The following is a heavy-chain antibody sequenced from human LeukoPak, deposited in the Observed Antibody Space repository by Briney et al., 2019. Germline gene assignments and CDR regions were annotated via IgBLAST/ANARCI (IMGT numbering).Heavy chain of an antibody. J-gene: IGHJ4*02. D-gene: IGHD3-22*01. CDR3: ARDRYYDSSGYYYI. CDR2: ISSNGGST. Sequence: GGSLRLSCAASGFTFSSYAMHWGRQAPGRGLEYVSAISSNGGSTYYANSVKGRFTISRDNSKNTLYLQMGSLRAEDMAVYYRARDRYYDSSGYYYIWGQGTLVTVSS. V-gene: IGHV3-64*01. CDR1: GFTFSSYA.